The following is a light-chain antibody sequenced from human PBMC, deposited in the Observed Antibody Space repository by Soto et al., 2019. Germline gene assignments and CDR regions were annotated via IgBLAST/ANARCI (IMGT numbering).Light chain of an antibody. V-gene: IGKV1-5*01. Sequence: DIQMTQSPSTLSASVGDRLTITCRASQSISSWVAWYQQKPGKAPKLLIYDASSLESGVPSRFSGSGSGTEFTLTISSLQPDDFATYYCQQYNSYSRTFGQGTKVDIK. J-gene: IGKJ1*01. CDR2: DAS. CDR3: QQYNSYSRT. CDR1: QSISSW.